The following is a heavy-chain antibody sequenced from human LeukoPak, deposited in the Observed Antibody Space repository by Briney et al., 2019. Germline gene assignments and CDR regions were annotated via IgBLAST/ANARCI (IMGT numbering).Heavy chain of an antibody. CDR1: GYRLRRYG. J-gene: IGHJ4*02. CDR3: ARDGPITIFGRVTNYFDY. Sequence: ASVPVSRLPSGYRLRRYGFSWVRQAPGQGLEWMGGILPILGMADYAQKFQGRVTITAYKSTSTAYMELSSLRYEDTAVYYCARDGPITIFGRVTNYFDYWGQGTLVTVSS. V-gene: IGHV1-69*10. D-gene: IGHD3-3*01. CDR2: ILPILGMA.